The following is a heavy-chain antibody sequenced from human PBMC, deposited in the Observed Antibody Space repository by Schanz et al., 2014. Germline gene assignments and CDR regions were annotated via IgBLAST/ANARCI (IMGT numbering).Heavy chain of an antibody. CDR3: AKAADWPVTRFDP. CDR1: GLIFSNYV. J-gene: IGHJ5*02. Sequence: EAHLVESGGGLVKPGGSLKLSCAASGLIFSNYVMSWVRQAPGKGLEWVSALSEGGGGTHYADSVRGRFTISSDSSKNTLYLQMSSLRADDTAVYYCAKAADWPVTRFDPWGQGTLVTVSA. CDR2: LSEGGGGT. D-gene: IGHD3-9*01. V-gene: IGHV3-23*04.